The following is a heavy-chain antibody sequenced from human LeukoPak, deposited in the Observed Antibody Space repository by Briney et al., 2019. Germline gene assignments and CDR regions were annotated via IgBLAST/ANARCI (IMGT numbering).Heavy chain of an antibody. V-gene: IGHV3-33*08. Sequence: GGSLRLSCAASGFTFSSYAMNWVRQAPGKGLEWVAVIWYDGSIKYYADSVKDRFTISRDNSKNTLFLQMNSLRAEDTGVYYCARAVGPYDYWGQGTLVTVSS. CDR2: IWYDGSIK. J-gene: IGHJ4*02. CDR3: ARAVGPYDY. CDR1: GFTFSSYA. D-gene: IGHD3-10*01.